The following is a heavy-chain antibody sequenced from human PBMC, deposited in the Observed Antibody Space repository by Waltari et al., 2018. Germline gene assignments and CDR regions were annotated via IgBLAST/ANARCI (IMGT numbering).Heavy chain of an antibody. J-gene: IGHJ4*02. D-gene: IGHD6-13*01. CDR1: GFPFDTLT. Sequence: EVQLVESGGGLVQPGGSLRLSWSASGFPFDTLTMNWVRQAPGKGLEWISYISSSSSIYYADSVKGRFTVSRDNAKNSVFLQMSSLRDEDTALYYCARADLGAAGNTYWGQGTLVTVSS. V-gene: IGHV3-48*02. CDR3: ARADLGAAGNTY. CDR2: ISSSSSI.